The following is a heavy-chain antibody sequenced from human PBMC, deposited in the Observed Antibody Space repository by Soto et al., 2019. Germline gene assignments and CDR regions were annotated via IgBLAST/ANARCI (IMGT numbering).Heavy chain of an antibody. V-gene: IGHV1-18*04. CDR1: GYTLTDHG. CDR3: ARDWTSPSCVSSSCPRGGWFDP. J-gene: IGHJ5*02. CDR2: INPFNANT. D-gene: IGHD2-15*01. Sequence: QVQLVQSGPEVKKPGASVKVSCKASGYTLTDHGISWVRQAPGQGLEWWGWINPFNANTRYGEKVQGRVTMTTDTSSTVYMELTGLTSDDTAVYYCARDWTSPSCVSSSCPRGGWFDPWGQGTLVTVSS.